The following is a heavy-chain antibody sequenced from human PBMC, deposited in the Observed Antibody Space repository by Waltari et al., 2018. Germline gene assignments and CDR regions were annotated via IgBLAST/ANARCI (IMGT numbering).Heavy chain of an antibody. CDR3: ARDPESHFPSGSSFD. D-gene: IGHD1-26*01. V-gene: IGHV1-2*02. CDR2: SNPNSGGT. J-gene: IGHJ4*02. Sequence: QVQLVQSGAEVKKPGASVKVSCKASGYTFTGYYIHWVRQAPGHGLEWLGWSNPNSGGTDYAQKFQGRVTMTRDTSINTAYMELSSLRFDDTAVYYCARDPESHFPSGSSFDWGQGTLVTVSS. CDR1: GYTFTGYY.